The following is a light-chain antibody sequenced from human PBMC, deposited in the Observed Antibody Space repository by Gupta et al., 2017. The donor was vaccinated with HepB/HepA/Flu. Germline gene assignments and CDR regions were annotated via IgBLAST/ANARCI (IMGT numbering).Light chain of an antibody. CDR2: QDS. Sequence: SYELTQPPQVSVSPGQTACITCSGDKLGDKYACWYQQKPGQSPVLVIYQDSKRPSGIPERFSGSNSGNTATLTISGTQAMDEADYYCQAWDSSTAVFGGGTKLTVL. J-gene: IGLJ2*01. V-gene: IGLV3-1*01. CDR3: QAWDSSTAV. CDR1: KLGDKY.